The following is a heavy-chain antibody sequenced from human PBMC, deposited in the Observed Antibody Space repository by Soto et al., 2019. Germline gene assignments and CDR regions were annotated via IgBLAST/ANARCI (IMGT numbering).Heavy chain of an antibody. Sequence: GSLRLSCAASGFTFSSYSMNWVRQAPGKWLEGVSDIAGISSTIYYEDAMKGRSTITRDNAKTSLYLEMNSVRDEDTAVYYSAGDDYLKDTFDYWGQGNLVTVSS. J-gene: IGHJ4*02. CDR2: IAGISSTI. CDR1: GFTFSSYS. CDR3: AGDDYLKDTFDY. D-gene: IGHD4-17*01. V-gene: IGHV3-48*02.